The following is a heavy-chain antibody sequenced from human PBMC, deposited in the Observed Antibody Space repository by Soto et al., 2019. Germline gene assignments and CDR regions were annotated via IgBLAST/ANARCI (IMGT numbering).Heavy chain of an antibody. CDR2: IVVVSGST. Sequence: VASVKVSCKASGFDFVSFGIQFLRQTRGRGLEWIGWIVVVSGSTNYARHFQGRVAISRDMSSSTAYLDLSDLKSDDTAVYFCSADHPHMAMGWPVWGQGTTVTVSS. CDR3: SADHPHMAMGWPV. V-gene: IGHV1-58*02. D-gene: IGHD1-26*01. J-gene: IGHJ6*02. CDR1: GFDFVSFG.